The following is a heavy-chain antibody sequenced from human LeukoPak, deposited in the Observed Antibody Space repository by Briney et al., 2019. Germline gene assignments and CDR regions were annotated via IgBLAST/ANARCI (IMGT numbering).Heavy chain of an antibody. D-gene: IGHD3-10*01. CDR1: GYTLTELS. CDR3: ARDQSETYYYGSGPDRAFDY. CDR2: FDPEDGET. V-gene: IGHV1-24*01. Sequence: ASVKVSCKVSGYTLTELSMHWVRQAPGKGLEWMGGFDPEDGETIYAQKFQGRVTMTEDTSTDTAYMELSSLRSEDTAVYYCARDQSETYYYGSGPDRAFDYWGQGTLVTVSS. J-gene: IGHJ4*02.